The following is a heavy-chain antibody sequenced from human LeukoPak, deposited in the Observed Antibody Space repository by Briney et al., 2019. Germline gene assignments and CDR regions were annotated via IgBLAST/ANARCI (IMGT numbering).Heavy chain of an antibody. V-gene: IGHV3-53*01. D-gene: IGHD6-19*01. CDR2: IYSGGST. CDR1: GFIVSNNY. J-gene: IGHJ4*02. CDR3: ARSITVVGAYFEY. Sequence: PGGSLRLSCAASGFIVSNNYMNWARQAPGKGLEWVSVIYSGGSTKYAGSVKGRFTISRDNSKNTLYLQMNSLRAEDTAVYYCARSITVVGAYFEYWGQGTLVSVSS.